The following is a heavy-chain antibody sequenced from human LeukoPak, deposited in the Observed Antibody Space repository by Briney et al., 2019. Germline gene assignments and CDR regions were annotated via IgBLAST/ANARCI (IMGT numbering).Heavy chain of an antibody. V-gene: IGHV3-11*06. CDR1: GFTFSDYY. Sequence: PGGSLRLSCAASGFTFSDYYMSWIRQSPGKGLEWISYISSNSPYTSYADSVEGRFTVSRDNAKNSLHLQMNSLTAEDTAVYYRARGPRASLHAFDIWGQGTMVSVSS. J-gene: IGHJ3*02. CDR3: ARGPRASLHAFDI. CDR2: ISSNSPYT. D-gene: IGHD1-14*01.